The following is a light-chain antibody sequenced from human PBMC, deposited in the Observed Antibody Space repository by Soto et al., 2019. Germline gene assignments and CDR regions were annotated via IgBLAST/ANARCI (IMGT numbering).Light chain of an antibody. CDR3: QQYGRTSWT. V-gene: IGKV3-20*01. Sequence: EIVLTQSPGTLSLSSGEGATLSCRASQSVSTNFFAWYQQKPGQAPRLPIYGASTRATGIPDRFSGSGSGTDFTLTISRLEPEDFAVYYCQQYGRTSWTFGRGTKV. CDR2: GAS. CDR1: QSVSTNF. J-gene: IGKJ1*01.